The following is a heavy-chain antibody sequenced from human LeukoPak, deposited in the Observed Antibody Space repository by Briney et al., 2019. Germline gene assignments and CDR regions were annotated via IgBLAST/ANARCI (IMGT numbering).Heavy chain of an antibody. Sequence: GGSLRLSCAASGFTFSSYAMHWVRQAPGKGLEWVAVISYDGSNKYYADSVKGRFTISRDNSKNTLYLQLNSLRAEDTAVYYCARVSTKVVVITFLNYWGQGTLVTVSS. D-gene: IGHD3-22*01. CDR3: ARVSTKVVVITFLNY. V-gene: IGHV3-30*04. J-gene: IGHJ4*02. CDR1: GFTFSSYA. CDR2: ISYDGSNK.